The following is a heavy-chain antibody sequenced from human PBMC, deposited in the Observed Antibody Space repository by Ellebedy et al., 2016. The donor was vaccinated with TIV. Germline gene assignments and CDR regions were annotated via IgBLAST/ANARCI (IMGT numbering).Heavy chain of an antibody. J-gene: IGHJ6*03. CDR3: ARCGYCSSTSCYPQKPYYYYYMDV. Sequence: SETLSLXXTVSGGPISGYYWNWIRQPPGKGLEWIGYIYYSGNTNYNPSLKSRVTISVDMSKNQFFLKLSSVTAADTAVYYCARCGYCSSTSCYPQKPYYYYYMDVWGKGTTVTVSS. V-gene: IGHV4-59*12. CDR1: GGPISGYY. D-gene: IGHD2-2*01. CDR2: IYYSGNT.